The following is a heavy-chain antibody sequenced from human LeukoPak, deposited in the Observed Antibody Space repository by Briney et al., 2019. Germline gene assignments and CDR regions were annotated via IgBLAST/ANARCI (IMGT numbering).Heavy chain of an antibody. CDR1: GGTFSSYA. V-gene: IGHV3-30*01. CDR2: ISYDGSNK. Sequence: SCKASGGTFSSYAMHWVRQAPGKGLEWVAVISYDGSNKYYADSVKGRFTISRDNSKNTLYLQMNSLRAEDTAVYYCASSLRFLEWLLIDYWGQGTLVTVSS. D-gene: IGHD3-3*01. CDR3: ASSLRFLEWLLIDY. J-gene: IGHJ4*02.